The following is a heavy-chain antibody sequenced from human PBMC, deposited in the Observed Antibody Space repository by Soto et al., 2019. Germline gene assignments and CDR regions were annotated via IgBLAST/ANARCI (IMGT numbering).Heavy chain of an antibody. CDR1: SGSISSGNW. J-gene: IGHJ4*02. D-gene: IGHD2-2*01. CDR3: ASVFSADSGWMDYFYF. Sequence: QVQLQESGPGLVESSGTLSLTCEVSSGSISSGNWWSWVRQPPGKGLEWIGEIYYTGATNYNPSHQSRVTRTIDKSTDQFSLHLRSATAADTAFYYCASVFSADSGWMDYFYFCGQGILVSVSS. V-gene: IGHV4-4*02. CDR2: IYYTGAT.